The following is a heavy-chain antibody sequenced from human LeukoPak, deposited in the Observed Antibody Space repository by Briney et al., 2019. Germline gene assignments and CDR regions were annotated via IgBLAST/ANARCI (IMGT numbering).Heavy chain of an antibody. CDR3: ARLLYSSGGNFDY. V-gene: IGHV4-39*01. CDR1: GGSISSSGHY. D-gene: IGHD6-19*01. J-gene: IGHJ4*02. CDR2: IYYSGSA. Sequence: SETLSLTCTVSGGSISSSGHYWGWIRQPPGKGLEWIGSIYYSGSAYFNPSLKSRVTISVDTSKNQFSLKLSSVTAADTAVYYCARLLYSSGGNFDYWGQGTLVTVSS.